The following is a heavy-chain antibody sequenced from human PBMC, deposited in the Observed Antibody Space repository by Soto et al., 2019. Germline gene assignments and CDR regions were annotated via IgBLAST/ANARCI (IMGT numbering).Heavy chain of an antibody. D-gene: IGHD2-15*01. J-gene: IGHJ6*02. V-gene: IGHV1-46*01. Sequence: ASVKVSCKASGYTFTSYYMHWVRQAPGQGLEWMGIINPSGGSTSYAQKFQGRVTMTRDTSTSTVYMELSSLRSEDTAVYYCARDSAPTPPRGIILYYLYGMDVWGQGTTVTVSS. CDR2: INPSGGST. CDR3: ARDSAPTPPRGIILYYLYGMDV. CDR1: GYTFTSYY.